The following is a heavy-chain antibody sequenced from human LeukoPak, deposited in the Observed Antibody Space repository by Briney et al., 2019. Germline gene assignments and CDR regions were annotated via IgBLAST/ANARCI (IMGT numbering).Heavy chain of an antibody. CDR2: IFYSGIT. D-gene: IGHD5-18*01. Sequence: RTSETLSLTCTVSGVSINSDYWTWIRQSPGKGLEWIGFIFYSGITNYSPSLKNRVTISVDTSKNQISLRLSSVTAADTAVYYCARSAYNYRFALDVWGPGTTATVSS. J-gene: IGHJ6*02. V-gene: IGHV4-59*08. CDR3: ARSAYNYRFALDV. CDR1: GVSINSDY.